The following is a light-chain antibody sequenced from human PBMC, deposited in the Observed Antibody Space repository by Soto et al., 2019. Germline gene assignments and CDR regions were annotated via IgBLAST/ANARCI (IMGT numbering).Light chain of an antibody. CDR3: QQYRT. Sequence: DIRMTQSPSTLSASVGDRVTITCRASQSISSWLVWYQQKPGKAPKLLIYDASSLESGVPSRFSGSGSGTEFTLTISSLQPDDFATYYCQQYRTFGQGTKVEIK. V-gene: IGKV1-5*01. CDR1: QSISSW. J-gene: IGKJ1*01. CDR2: DAS.